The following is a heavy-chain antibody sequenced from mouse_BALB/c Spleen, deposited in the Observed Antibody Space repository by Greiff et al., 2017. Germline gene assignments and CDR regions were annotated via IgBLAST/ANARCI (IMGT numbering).Heavy chain of an antibody. CDR2: INPYNGDT. CDR3: ARWGGTARAWFAY. D-gene: IGHD3-2*01. CDR1: GYSFTGYF. Sequence: EVQLQQSGPELVKPGASVKISCKASGYSFTGYFMNWVKQSHGKSLEWIGRINPYNGDTFYNQKFKDKATLTADKSSSTAYMQLSSLTSEDSAVYYCARWGGTARAWFAYWGQGTLVTVSA. J-gene: IGHJ3*01. V-gene: IGHV1-20*01.